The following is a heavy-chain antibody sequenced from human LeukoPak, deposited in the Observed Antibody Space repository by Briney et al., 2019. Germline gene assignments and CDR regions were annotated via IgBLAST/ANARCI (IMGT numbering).Heavy chain of an antibody. J-gene: IGHJ5*02. CDR1: GFSLSSYG. CDR2: ISYDGSNK. D-gene: IGHD2-15*01. CDR3: AKDRVGYCSGGSCYSEAYWIDP. Sequence: GRSLRLSCAASGFSLSSYGMHWVRQAPGKGLEWVAVISYDGSNKYYADSVKGRFTISRDNSKNTLYLQMNSLRAEDTAVYYCAKDRVGYCSGGSCYSEAYWIDPWGQGTLVTVSS. V-gene: IGHV3-30*18.